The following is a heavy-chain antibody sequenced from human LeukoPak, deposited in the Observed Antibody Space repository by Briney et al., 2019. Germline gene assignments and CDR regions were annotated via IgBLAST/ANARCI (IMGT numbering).Heavy chain of an antibody. CDR2: IKQDGTEK. J-gene: IGHJ5*02. CDR1: GFTFSSYW. V-gene: IGHV3-7*01. Sequence: PGGSLRLSCAASGFTFSSYWMSWVRQAPGKGLEWVANIKQDGTEKYYVDSVKGRFTISRDNAKNSLYLQMNSLRAEDTALYYCARVPVTVKTLNWFDPWGQGTLVTVSS. D-gene: IGHD4-17*01. CDR3: ARVPVTVKTLNWFDP.